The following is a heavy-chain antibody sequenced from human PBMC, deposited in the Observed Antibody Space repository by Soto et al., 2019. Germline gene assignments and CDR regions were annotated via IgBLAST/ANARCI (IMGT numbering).Heavy chain of an antibody. CDR3: AKDSGYNYGYFRWFDP. D-gene: IGHD5-18*01. CDR1: GGSISNYY. V-gene: IGHV4-59*01. J-gene: IGHJ5*02. CDR2: IFYSGST. Sequence: SETLSLTCTVSGGSISNYYWSWIRQPPGWGLEWIGHIFYSGSTNYNPALKSRVTISVDTSKSQFPLKLSSVTAADTAVYYCAKDSGYNYGYFRWFDPWGQGTLVTVSS.